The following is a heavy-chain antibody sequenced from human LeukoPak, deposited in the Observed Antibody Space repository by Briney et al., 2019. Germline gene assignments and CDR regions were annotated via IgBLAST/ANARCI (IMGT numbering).Heavy chain of an antibody. CDR3: AKFSSSWHFGY. J-gene: IGHJ4*02. V-gene: IGHV3-23*01. CDR2: ISGSGGST. Sequence: GGSLRLSCAASGFTFSSYTMSWVRQAPGKGLEWVSAISGSGGSTYYADSVKGRFTISRDNSKNTLYLQMNSLRAEDTAVYYCAKFSSSWHFGYWGQGTLVTVSS. D-gene: IGHD6-13*01. CDR1: GFTFSSYT.